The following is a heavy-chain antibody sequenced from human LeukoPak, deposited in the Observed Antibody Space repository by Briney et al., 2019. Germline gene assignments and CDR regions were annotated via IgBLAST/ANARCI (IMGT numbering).Heavy chain of an antibody. V-gene: IGHV3-48*02. CDR1: GFTFGSYS. CDR2: ISSGSSIM. CDR3: ARVRAGYYCDN. J-gene: IGHJ4*02. Sequence: GGSLRLSCVASGFTFGSYSMNWVRQAPGKGLEWVSYISSGSSIMYYADSVKGRFSISRDNAKNSLFLRMDSLRDDDTAVYYCARVRAGYYCDNWGQGTLVTVSS.